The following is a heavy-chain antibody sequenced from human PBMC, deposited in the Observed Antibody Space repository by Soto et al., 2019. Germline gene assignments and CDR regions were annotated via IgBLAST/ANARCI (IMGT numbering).Heavy chain of an antibody. V-gene: IGHV1-69*02. D-gene: IGHD2-21*01. CDR1: GGSFISYI. CDR3: AQSLVFVDHADMDV. J-gene: IGHJ6*03. CDR2: SIPIQGRA. Sequence: QVQLVQSGAEVRKPGSSVKVSCEASGGSFISYIFTWVRQAPGQGLEWMGRSIPIQGRADYALKFQDRVTITADRSTQTVYMELRSLRPEDTALYYCAQSLVFVDHADMDVWGKGNTVTVSS.